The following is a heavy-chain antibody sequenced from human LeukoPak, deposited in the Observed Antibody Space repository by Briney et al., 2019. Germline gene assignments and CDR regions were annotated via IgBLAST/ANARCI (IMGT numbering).Heavy chain of an antibody. CDR1: GFTFSSYA. V-gene: IGHV3-30-3*01. Sequence: PGGSLRLSCAASGFTFSSYAMHWVRQAPGKGLEWVAVISYDGSNKYYADSVKGRFTISRDNSKNTLYLQMNSLRAEDTAVYYCARDARSLLWFGELSEFDYWGQGTLVTVSS. J-gene: IGHJ4*02. D-gene: IGHD3-10*01. CDR2: ISYDGSNK. CDR3: ARDARSLLWFGELSEFDY.